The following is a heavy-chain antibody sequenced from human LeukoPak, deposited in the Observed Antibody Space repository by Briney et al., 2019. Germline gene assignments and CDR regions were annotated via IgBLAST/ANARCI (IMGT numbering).Heavy chain of an antibody. CDR3: ARRRSSTLIDY. Sequence: GESLKVSCKGSGYSFSSYWIAWVRQMPGKGLEWMGIIYPGDSDTTYSPSFQGQVTISADKSISTAYLQWNSLKASDTAMYFCARRRSSTLIDYWGQGTLVTVSS. CDR2: IYPGDSDT. D-gene: IGHD6-6*01. V-gene: IGHV5-51*01. CDR1: GYSFSSYW. J-gene: IGHJ4*02.